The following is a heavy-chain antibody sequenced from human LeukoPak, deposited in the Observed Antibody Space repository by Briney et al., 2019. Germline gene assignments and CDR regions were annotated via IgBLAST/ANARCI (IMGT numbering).Heavy chain of an antibody. CDR2: ISGSGGST. CDR3: AKGLIGSSWYWFDY. V-gene: IGHV3-23*01. CDR1: GFTFSNYA. D-gene: IGHD6-13*01. Sequence: TGGSLRLSCAASGFTFSNYAMNWVRQAPGKGLEWVSGISGSGGSTYYADSAKGRFTISRDNSKKTLYLQMNSLRAEDTAVYYCAKGLIGSSWYWFDYWGQGTLVTVSS. J-gene: IGHJ4*02.